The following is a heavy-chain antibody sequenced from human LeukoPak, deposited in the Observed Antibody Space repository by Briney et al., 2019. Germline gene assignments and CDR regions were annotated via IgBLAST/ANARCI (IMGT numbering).Heavy chain of an antibody. CDR1: GGSISSSSYY. D-gene: IGHD3-10*01. Sequence: SETLSLTCTVSGGSISSSSYYWGWIRQPPGKGLEWIGSIYYSGSTYYNPSLKSRVTISVDTSKNQFSLKLSSVTAADTAVHYCARTGGRITMRVVDIWGQGTMVTVSS. V-gene: IGHV4-39*07. CDR2: IYYSGST. J-gene: IGHJ3*02. CDR3: ARTGGRITMRVVDI.